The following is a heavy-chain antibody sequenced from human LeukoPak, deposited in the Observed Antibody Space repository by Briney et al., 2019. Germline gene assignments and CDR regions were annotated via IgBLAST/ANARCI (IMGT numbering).Heavy chain of an antibody. D-gene: IGHD3-22*01. CDR3: AKEELLYYYDSSGYLGY. CDR1: GFTFSSYG. V-gene: IGHV3-30*18. CDR2: ISYDGSNK. J-gene: IGHJ4*02. Sequence: SGGSLRLSCAASGFTFSSYGMHWVRQAPGEGLEWVAVISYDGSNKYYADSVKGRFTISRDNSKNTLYLQMNSLRAEDTAVYYCAKEELLYYYDSSGYLGYWGQGTLVTVSS.